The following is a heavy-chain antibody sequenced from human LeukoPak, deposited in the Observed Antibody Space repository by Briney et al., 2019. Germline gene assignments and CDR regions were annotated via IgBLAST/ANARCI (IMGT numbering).Heavy chain of an antibody. J-gene: IGHJ5*02. D-gene: IGHD1-26*01. CDR3: AKGNSGSYAWFDP. Sequence: QPGGSLRLSCAASGFTFSSYAMSWVRQAPGKGLEWVSSISGSGGSTYYADSVKGRFTISRDNSKNSLFLHMNSLGAEDTAVYYCAKGNSGSYAWFDPWGQGILVAVSS. CDR2: ISGSGGST. CDR1: GFTFSSYA. V-gene: IGHV3-23*01.